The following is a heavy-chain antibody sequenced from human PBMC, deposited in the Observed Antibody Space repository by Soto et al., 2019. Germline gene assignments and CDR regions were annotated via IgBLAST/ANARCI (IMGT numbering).Heavy chain of an antibody. D-gene: IGHD1-26*01. J-gene: IGHJ4*02. V-gene: IGHV1-8*01. CDR1: GYTFTNYD. CDR2: MNPSNGKT. CDR3: ARFVRHQLPTIDY. Sequence: ASVKVSCKASGYTFTNYDINWVRQATGQGLEWMGWMNPSNGKTGYAQKFQGRVTMTRDTSISTAYMELSSLTSADTAVYYCARFVRHQLPTIDYWGQGALVTVSS.